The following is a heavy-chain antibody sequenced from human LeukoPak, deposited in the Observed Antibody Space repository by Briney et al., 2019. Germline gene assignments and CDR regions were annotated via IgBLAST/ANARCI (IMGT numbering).Heavy chain of an antibody. J-gene: IGHJ4*02. V-gene: IGHV4-34*01. CDR1: GGSFSGYY. CDR2: MNHSGST. Sequence: PSETLSLTCAVYGGSFSGYYWSWIRQPPGKGLEWIGEMNHSGSTNYNPSLKSRVTISVDTSKNQFSLKLSSVTAADTAVYYCASSPSASESEGYSYGYPIDYWGQGTLVTVSS. CDR3: ASSPSASESEGYSYGYPIDY. D-gene: IGHD5-18*01.